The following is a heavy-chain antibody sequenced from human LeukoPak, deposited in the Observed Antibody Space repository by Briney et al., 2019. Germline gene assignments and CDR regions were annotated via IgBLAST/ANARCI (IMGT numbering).Heavy chain of an antibody. CDR2: INPNSGGT. CDR3: ARGSAGEQWRQFNWCDP. Sequence: ASVKVSCKASGYTFTGYYMHWLRQAPGQGLEWMGWINPNSGGTNYAQKFQGRVTMTRDTSISTAYMELSRLRSDDTAVYYCARGSAGEQWRQFNWCDPWGQGTLVTVSS. CDR1: GYTFTGYY. J-gene: IGHJ5*02. V-gene: IGHV1-2*02. D-gene: IGHD6-19*01.